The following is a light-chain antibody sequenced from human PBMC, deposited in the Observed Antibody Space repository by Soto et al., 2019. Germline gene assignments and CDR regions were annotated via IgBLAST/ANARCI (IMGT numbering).Light chain of an antibody. CDR2: GAS. J-gene: IGKJ4*01. CDR1: QSVSSN. CDR3: QQYNNCPPLT. Sequence: EIVMTQSPATLSVSPGERATLSCRASQSVSSNLAWYQQKPGQAPRLLIYGASTRATGIPARFSGSGSGTEFTLTISSQQSEYFAVYYCQQYNNCPPLTFGGGTKVEIK. V-gene: IGKV3-15*01.